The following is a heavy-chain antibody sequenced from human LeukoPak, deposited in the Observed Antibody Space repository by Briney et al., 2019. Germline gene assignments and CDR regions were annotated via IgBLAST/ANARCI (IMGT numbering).Heavy chain of an antibody. Sequence: NPSETLSLTCTVSGSSIRTYTHWGWIRPPPGKGLEWIGSIHHTGSTYYNPSLESRVTISIDTSKNQFSLKLSSVTAADTAFYFCANSGSNYEAVSWGQGTLVTVSS. CDR1: GSSIRTYTH. CDR2: IHHTGST. V-gene: IGHV4-38-2*02. CDR3: ANSGSNYEAVS. J-gene: IGHJ5*02. D-gene: IGHD5-18*01.